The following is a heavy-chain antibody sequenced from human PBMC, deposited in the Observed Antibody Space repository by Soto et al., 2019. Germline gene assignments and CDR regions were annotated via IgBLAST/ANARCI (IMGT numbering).Heavy chain of an antibody. J-gene: IGHJ4*02. Sequence: QVQLQESGPGLVKPSQTLSLTCTVSGGSISSGGYYWSWIRQPPGKALEWIGYIYYSGSTYYNPSLKSRVTISVDTSKNQFSLKLSSVTAADTAVYYCARDYDSSGYYSGFDYWGQGTLVTVSS. CDR3: ARDYDSSGYYSGFDY. V-gene: IGHV4-31*03. CDR1: GGSISSGGYY. D-gene: IGHD3-22*01. CDR2: IYYSGST.